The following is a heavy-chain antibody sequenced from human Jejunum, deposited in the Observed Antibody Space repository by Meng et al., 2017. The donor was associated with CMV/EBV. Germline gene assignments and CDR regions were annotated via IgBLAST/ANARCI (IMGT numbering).Heavy chain of an antibody. CDR3: ARGPWGFDL. J-gene: IGHJ4*02. D-gene: IGHD7-27*01. CDR1: GYTFNHFY. Sequence: SCKASGYTFNHFYLHGVRQAPGQGLEWMGWVNPKNGGTDYAKKFQGRVIMTSDTSISTVYMELSRLTFDDTAVYYCARGPWGFDLWGQGTLVTVSS. CDR2: VNPKNGGT. V-gene: IGHV1-2*02.